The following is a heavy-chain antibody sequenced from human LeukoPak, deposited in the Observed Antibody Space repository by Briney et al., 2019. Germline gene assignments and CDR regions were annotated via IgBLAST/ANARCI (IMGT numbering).Heavy chain of an antibody. CDR1: GYTFTGYY. CDR3: ARDGIRVRGGSSSPPYYYYMDV. D-gene: IGHD6-6*01. V-gene: IGHV1-2*02. Sequence: ASVKVSCKASGYTFTGYYMHWVRQAPGQGLEWMGWINPSSGGTNYAQKFQGRVTMTRDTSISTAYMELSRLRSDDTAVYYCARDGIRVRGGSSSPPYYYYMDVWGKGTTVTVSS. CDR2: INPSSGGT. J-gene: IGHJ6*03.